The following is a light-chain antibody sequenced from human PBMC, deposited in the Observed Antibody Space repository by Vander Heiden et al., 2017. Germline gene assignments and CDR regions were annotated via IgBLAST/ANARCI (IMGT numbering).Light chain of an antibody. Sequence: QSVLTQPPSASRTPGQRVTITCSGSSSNIGKHTVSWYQHLPGTAPKVVIYSNDHRPSGVPDRFSGSKSGTSASLSISGLQSEDEADYYCSAWQDSLNGPVFGGGTKLTVL. CDR1: SSNIGKHT. J-gene: IGLJ2*01. CDR3: SAWQDSLNGPV. V-gene: IGLV1-44*01. CDR2: SND.